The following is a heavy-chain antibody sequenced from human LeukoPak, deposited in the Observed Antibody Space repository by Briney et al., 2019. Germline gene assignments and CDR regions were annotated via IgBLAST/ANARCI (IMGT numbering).Heavy chain of an antibody. V-gene: IGHV3-23*01. D-gene: IGHD1-26*01. J-gene: IGHJ4*02. CDR1: GFTFTSYS. Sequence: GGSLRLSCAASGFTFTSYSMNWVRQAPGKGLEWVSPISGGGGSTYYADSVKGRFTISRDNSKNTLYLQVNSLRAEDTDVYYCAKGGKWDVTPFDYWGQGTLVTVSS. CDR2: ISGGGGST. CDR3: AKGGKWDVTPFDY.